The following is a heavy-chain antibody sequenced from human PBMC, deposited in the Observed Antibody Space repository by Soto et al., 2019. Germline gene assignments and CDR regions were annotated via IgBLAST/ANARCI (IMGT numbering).Heavy chain of an antibody. Sequence: PWGSRNLSCLASEFTFNIYAMNWVRQAPGRGLEWVSAISGSGGSTYYADSVKGRFTISRDNSKNTLYLQMNSLRADDTAVYYCAKSEGPYCSSTSCYGEHWGQGTQVTVSS. D-gene: IGHD2-2*01. J-gene: IGHJ1*01. V-gene: IGHV3-23*01. CDR1: EFTFNIYA. CDR3: AKSEGPYCSSTSCYGEH. CDR2: ISGSGGST.